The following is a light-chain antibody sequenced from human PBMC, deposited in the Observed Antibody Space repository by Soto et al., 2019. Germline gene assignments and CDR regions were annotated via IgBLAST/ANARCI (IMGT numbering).Light chain of an antibody. CDR1: SGHSNYA. J-gene: IGLJ2*01. V-gene: IGLV4-69*01. Sequence: QSVLTQSPSASASLGASVKLTCTLSSGHSNYAIAWHQQQSEKGPRYLMKLNSDGSHSKGDGIPDRFSGSSSGAERYLTISSLQSEDEADYYCQTWGSGIVVFGGGTKVPVL. CDR3: QTWGSGIVV. CDR2: LNSDGSH.